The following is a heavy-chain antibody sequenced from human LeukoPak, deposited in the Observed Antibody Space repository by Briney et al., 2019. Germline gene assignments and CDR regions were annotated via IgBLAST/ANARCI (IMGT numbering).Heavy chain of an antibody. J-gene: IGHJ4*02. Sequence: PGGSLRLSCAASGFTFSSYAMNWVRQAPGKELEWVSGIRVTDNTYYADSVKGRFTISRDNSENTLYLQMSGLRAEDTAVYYCAKGTGDTGYYFDYWGQGTLVTVSS. CDR3: AKGTGDTGYYFDY. CDR1: GFTFSSYA. CDR2: IRVTDNT. V-gene: IGHV3-23*01. D-gene: IGHD1-1*01.